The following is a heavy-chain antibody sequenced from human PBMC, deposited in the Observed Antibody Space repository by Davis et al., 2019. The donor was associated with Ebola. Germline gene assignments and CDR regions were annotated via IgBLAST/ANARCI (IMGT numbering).Heavy chain of an antibody. D-gene: IGHD2-2*01. CDR2: IYYSGST. CDR1: GGSISSYY. V-gene: IGHV4-59*08. Sequence: MPSETLSLTCTVSGGSISSYYWSWIRQPPGKGLDWIGYIYYSGSTNYNPSLKSRVSISIDTSKKQFSLKLTSVTAADTAVYYCASVGRYCSSTSCFARFDYWGQGNLVSVSS. CDR3: ASVGRYCSSTSCFARFDY. J-gene: IGHJ4*02.